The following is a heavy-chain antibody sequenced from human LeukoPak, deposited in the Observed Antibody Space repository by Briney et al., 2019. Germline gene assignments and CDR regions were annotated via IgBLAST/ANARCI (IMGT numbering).Heavy chain of an antibody. D-gene: IGHD2-2*01. Sequence: GGSLRLSCAASGFTFSNAWMSWVRQAPGKGLEWVGRIKSKIDGGTTDYAAPVKGRFTISRDDSKNTLYLQMNSLKTEDTAVYYCTTDCSSTSCKGDGAFDIWGQGTMVTVSS. V-gene: IGHV3-15*01. CDR3: TTDCSSTSCKGDGAFDI. CDR1: GFTFSNAW. CDR2: IKSKIDGGTT. J-gene: IGHJ3*02.